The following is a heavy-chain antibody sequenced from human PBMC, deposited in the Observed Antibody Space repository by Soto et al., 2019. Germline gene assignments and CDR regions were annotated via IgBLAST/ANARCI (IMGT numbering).Heavy chain of an antibody. CDR2: ISYDSSNK. CDR1: GFSLSNYG. CDR3: AKDDLDTATRYYHYYIDV. J-gene: IGHJ6*03. V-gene: IGHV3-30*18. Sequence: GGSLRLSCAASGFSLSNYGIHWVRQAPGKGLEWVAVISYDSSNKYYADSLRGRFTVSRDNSKNMVYLQMDSLRAEDTALYYCAKDDLDTATRYYHYYIDVWGKGTTVTGSS. D-gene: IGHD5-18*01.